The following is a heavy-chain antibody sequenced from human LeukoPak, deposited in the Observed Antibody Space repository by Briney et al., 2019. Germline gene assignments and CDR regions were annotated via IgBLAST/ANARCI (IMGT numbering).Heavy chain of an antibody. D-gene: IGHD6-6*01. CDR3: AGEGANNSFWFDP. J-gene: IGHJ5*02. V-gene: IGHV4-4*07. Sequence: SETLSLTCTVSGGSISSYYWSWIRQPAGKGLEWIGRIYTSGSTNYNPSLKSRVTLSVDTSKNHFSLKLSSVTAADTGVYYCAGEGANNSFWFDPWGQGNLVHV. CDR2: IYTSGST. CDR1: GGSISSYY.